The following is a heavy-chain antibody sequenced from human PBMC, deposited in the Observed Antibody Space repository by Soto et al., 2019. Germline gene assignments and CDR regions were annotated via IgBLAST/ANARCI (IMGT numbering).Heavy chain of an antibody. CDR3: ARVRGITMIVVANNGAFDI. CDR1: GGTFSSYA. Sequence: GASVKVSCKASGGTFSSYAISWVRQAPGQGLEWMGGIIPIFGTANYAQKFQGRVTITADESTSTAYMELSSLRSEDTAVYYCARVRGITMIVVANNGAFDIWGQVTTVTVSS. V-gene: IGHV1-69*13. D-gene: IGHD3-22*01. CDR2: IIPIFGTA. J-gene: IGHJ3*02.